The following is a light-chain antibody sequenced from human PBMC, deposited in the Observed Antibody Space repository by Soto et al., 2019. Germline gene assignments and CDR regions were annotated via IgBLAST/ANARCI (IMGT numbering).Light chain of an antibody. CDR2: RAF. V-gene: IGKV3-20*01. J-gene: IGKJ3*01. CDR1: QSVNSDS. CDR3: QYYGNSPLFT. Sequence: EIVLTQSPGTLSLSPGDRATLSCRASQSVNSDSLAWYQQKPGQGPRLLMYRAFSRATGIPDRFSGSGSGTEFTLTISRLEPEDFTVYYCQYYGNSPLFTFSPGTKVDIK.